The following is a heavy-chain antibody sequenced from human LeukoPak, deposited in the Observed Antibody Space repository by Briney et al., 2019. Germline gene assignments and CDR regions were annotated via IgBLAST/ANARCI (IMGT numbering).Heavy chain of an antibody. V-gene: IGHV4-61*02. CDR2: IYTSGST. J-gene: IGHJ4*02. CDR3: AREKRPRSYYDSSGYYDY. Sequence: TSQTLSLTCTVSGGSISSGSYYWSWIRQSAGKGLEWIGRIYTSGSTNYNPSLKSRVTISVDTSKNQFSLKLSSVTAADTAVYYCAREKRPRSYYDSSGYYDYWGQGTLVTVSS. CDR1: GGSISSGSYY. D-gene: IGHD3-22*01.